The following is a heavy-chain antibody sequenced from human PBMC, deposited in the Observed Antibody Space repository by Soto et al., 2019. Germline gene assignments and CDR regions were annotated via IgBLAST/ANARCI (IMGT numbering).Heavy chain of an antibody. CDR2: IIPIFGTA. CDR3: ARVTGIAAADSYYYYYYGMDV. CDR1: GGTFSSYA. Sequence: SVKVSCKASGGTFSSYAISWVRQAPGQGLEWMGGIIPIFGTANYAQKFQGRVTITADESTSTAYMELSSLRSEDTAVYYCARVTGIAAADSYYYYYYGMDVWGQGTTVTVSS. D-gene: IGHD6-13*01. J-gene: IGHJ6*02. V-gene: IGHV1-69*13.